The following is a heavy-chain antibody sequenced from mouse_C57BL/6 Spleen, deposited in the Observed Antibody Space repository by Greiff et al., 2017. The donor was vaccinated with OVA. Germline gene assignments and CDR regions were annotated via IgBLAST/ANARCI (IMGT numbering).Heavy chain of an antibody. D-gene: IGHD3-2*02. CDR2: IDPSDSYT. V-gene: IGHV1-50*01. Sequence: VQLQQPGAELVKPGASVKLSCKASGYTFTSYWMQWVKQRPGQGLEWIGEIDPSDSYTNYNQKFKGKATLTVDTSSSTAYMQLSSLTSEDSAVYYCARSGQLRLRGDAMDYWGQGTSVTVSS. CDR1: GYTFTSYW. CDR3: ARSGQLRLRGDAMDY. J-gene: IGHJ4*01.